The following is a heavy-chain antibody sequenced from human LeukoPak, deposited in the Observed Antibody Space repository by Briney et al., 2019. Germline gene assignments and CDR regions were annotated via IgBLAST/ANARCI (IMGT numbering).Heavy chain of an antibody. J-gene: IGHJ4*02. CDR1: GGTFSSYA. CDR2: IIPIFGTA. Sequence: GSSVKVSCKASGGTFSSYAISWVRQAPGQGLEWMGGIIPIFGTANYAQKFQGRVTITADKSTSTAYMELSSLRSEDTAVYYCARAAWIQLWEFDYWGQGTLVTVSS. V-gene: IGHV1-69*06. CDR3: ARAAWIQLWEFDY. D-gene: IGHD5-18*01.